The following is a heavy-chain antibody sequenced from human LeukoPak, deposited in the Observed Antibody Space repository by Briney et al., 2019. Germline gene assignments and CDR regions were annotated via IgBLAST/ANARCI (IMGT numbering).Heavy chain of an antibody. CDR1: GGSISSGDYY. J-gene: IGHJ5*02. CDR2: IYYSGST. CDR3: ARGGYCSSTSCYPIYWFDP. D-gene: IGHD2-2*01. V-gene: IGHV4-30-4*08. Sequence: SETLSLTCTVSGGSISSGDYYWSWIRQPPGKGLEWIGYIYYSGSTYYNPSLKSRVTISVDTSKNQFPLKLSSVTAADTAVYYCARGGYCSSTSCYPIYWFDPWGQGTVVTVSS.